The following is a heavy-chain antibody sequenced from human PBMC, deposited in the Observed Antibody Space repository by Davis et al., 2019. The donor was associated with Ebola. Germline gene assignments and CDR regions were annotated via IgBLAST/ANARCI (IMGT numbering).Heavy chain of an antibody. CDR2: IKQDGSEK. Sequence: GESLKISCAASGFTFSSYWMSWVRQAPEKGLEWVANIKQDGSEKYYVDSVKGRITISRDNAKNSLYLQMNSLRAEDTAVYYCARGPPEDVVVVVVAADYWGQGTLVTVSS. CDR1: GFTFSSYW. D-gene: IGHD2-15*01. V-gene: IGHV3-7*01. J-gene: IGHJ4*02. CDR3: ARGPPEDVVVVVVAADY.